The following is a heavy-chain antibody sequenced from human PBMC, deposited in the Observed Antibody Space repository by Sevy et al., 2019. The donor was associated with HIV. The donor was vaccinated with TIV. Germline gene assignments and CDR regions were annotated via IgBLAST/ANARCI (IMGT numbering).Heavy chain of an antibody. CDR1: GGSITSLF. V-gene: IGHV4-59*08. J-gene: IGHJ4*02. CDR2: IYNNSHI. CDR3: AGENAWGRGYS. Sequence: SETLSLTCTVSGGSITSLFWNWIRQPPGKGLEWIANIYNNSHITYNPSLKSRVTLSLDTSKNQFSLRRSSVTAADTAKYYCAGENAWGRGYSWGQGTLVTVSS. D-gene: IGHD1-26*01.